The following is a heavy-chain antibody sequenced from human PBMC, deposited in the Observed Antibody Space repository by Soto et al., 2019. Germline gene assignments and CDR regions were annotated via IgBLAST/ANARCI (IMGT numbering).Heavy chain of an antibody. CDR1: GGSFSGYY. Sequence: SETLSLTCAVYGGSFSGYYWSWIRQPPGKGLEWIGEINHSGSTNYNPSLKSRVTISVDTSKNQFSLKLSSVTAADTAVYYCARVGCSSSVPLFDYWGQGTLVTVS. J-gene: IGHJ4*02. CDR2: INHSGST. V-gene: IGHV4-34*01. CDR3: ARVGCSSSVPLFDY. D-gene: IGHD6-6*01.